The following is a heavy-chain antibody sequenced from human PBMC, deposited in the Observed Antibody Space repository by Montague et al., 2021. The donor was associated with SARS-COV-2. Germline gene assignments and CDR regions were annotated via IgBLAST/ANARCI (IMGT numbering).Heavy chain of an antibody. D-gene: IGHD1-1*01. CDR1: GFTFRDCW. V-gene: IGHV3-74*01. J-gene: IGHJ4*02. CDR2: IETDGSAT. Sequence: SLRLSCAASGFTFRDCWMHWVRQAPGKGLVWVSRIETDGSATTYADSVKGRFTISRDSAKNTLYLQMDSLRAEDTAVYYCARGGPGTGMDYWGQGSLVTVSS. CDR3: ARGGPGTGMDY.